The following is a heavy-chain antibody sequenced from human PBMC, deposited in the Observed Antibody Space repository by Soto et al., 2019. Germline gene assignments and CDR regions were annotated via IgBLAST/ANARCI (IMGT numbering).Heavy chain of an antibody. J-gene: IGHJ3*02. CDR3: ARDLTGDAFDI. Sequence: GESLKISCAASGFTFSSYWMSWVRQAPGKGLEWVANIKQDGSEKYYVDSVKGRFTISRDNAKNSLYLQMNSLRAEDTAVYYCARDLTGDAFDIWGQGTMVTVSS. V-gene: IGHV3-7*01. CDR1: GFTFSSYW. D-gene: IGHD7-27*01. CDR2: IKQDGSEK.